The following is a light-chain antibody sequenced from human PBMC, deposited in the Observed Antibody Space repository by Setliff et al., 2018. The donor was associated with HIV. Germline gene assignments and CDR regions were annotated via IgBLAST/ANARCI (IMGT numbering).Light chain of an antibody. CDR3: SSYTSSSTYV. CDR1: SSGVGGYNY. Sequence: QSALAQPASVSGSPGQSITISCTGTSSGVGGYNYVSWYQQHPGKAPKFMIYDVSKRPSGVSNRFSGSKSGNTASLTIPGLQAEDEADYYCSSYTSSSTYVFGTGTRSPS. J-gene: IGLJ1*01. CDR2: DVS. V-gene: IGLV2-14*01.